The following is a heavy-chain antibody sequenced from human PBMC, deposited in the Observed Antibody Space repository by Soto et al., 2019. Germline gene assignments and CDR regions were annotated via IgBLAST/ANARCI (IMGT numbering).Heavy chain of an antibody. Sequence: KISCKGSGYSFTSYWISWVRQMPVQGLEWMGRIIPILGIANYAQKFQGRVTITADKSTSTAYMELSSLRSEDTAVYYCARVPAANYYYYGMDVWGQGTTVTVSS. D-gene: IGHD2-2*01. CDR3: ARVPAANYYYYGMDV. J-gene: IGHJ6*02. CDR1: GYSFTSYW. V-gene: IGHV1-69*04. CDR2: IIPILGIA.